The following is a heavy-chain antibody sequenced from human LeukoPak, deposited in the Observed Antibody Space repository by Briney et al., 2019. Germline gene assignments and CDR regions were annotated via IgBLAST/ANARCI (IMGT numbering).Heavy chain of an antibody. J-gene: IGHJ4*02. D-gene: IGHD2-15*01. CDR3: VRPDCNGGGCYLDH. V-gene: IGHV3-30*04. CDR2: ISYHGSDK. Sequence: TGGSLRLSCAASGFIFSNYAMHWVRQAPGKGLDWVTVISYHGSDKFYADSVKGRFTISRDSSRNTLSLQMNSLRTEDTAIYYCVRPDCNGGGCYLDHWGQGSLVTVSS. CDR1: GFIFSNYA.